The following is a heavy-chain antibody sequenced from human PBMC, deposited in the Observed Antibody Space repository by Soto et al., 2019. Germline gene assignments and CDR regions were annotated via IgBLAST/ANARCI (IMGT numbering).Heavy chain of an antibody. J-gene: IGHJ4*02. V-gene: IGHV3-74*01. CDR1: GVIFSSYW. CDR2: INSDGSST. D-gene: IGHD3-10*01. Sequence: EVQLVESGGGLVQPGGSLRLSCAASGVIFSSYWMHWVRQAPGKGLVWVSRINSDGSSTSYADSVKGRFTISRDNAKNTLYLQMNSLRAEDTAVYYCARLGEYGSGVGSDYWGQGTLVTVSS. CDR3: ARLGEYGSGVGSDY.